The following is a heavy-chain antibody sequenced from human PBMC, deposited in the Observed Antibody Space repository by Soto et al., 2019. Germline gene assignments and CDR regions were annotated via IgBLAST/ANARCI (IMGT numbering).Heavy chain of an antibody. D-gene: IGHD2-21*02. V-gene: IGHV1-2*02. J-gene: IGHJ4*02. CDR2: INPNSGGT. CDR1: GYTFTGYY. Sequence: QVQLVQSGAEVKKPGASVKVSCKASGYTFTGYYMHWVRQAPGQGLEWMGWINPNSGGTNYAQKFQGRVTMTRDTSLSTAYMELSRLRSDDTAVYYCVPHLGGKAGGNSGGWGYWGQGTLVTVSS. CDR3: VPHLGGKAGGNSGGWGY.